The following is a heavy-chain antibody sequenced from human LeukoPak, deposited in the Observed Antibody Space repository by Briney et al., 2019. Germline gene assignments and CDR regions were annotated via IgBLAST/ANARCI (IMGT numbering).Heavy chain of an antibody. J-gene: IGHJ5*02. CDR3: TRNWGSDNWFDP. CDR2: IYSGGST. D-gene: IGHD7-27*01. CDR1: GFTVSSNY. Sequence: GGSLRLSCAASGFTVSSNYMTWVRQAPGKGLEWVSVIYSGGSTYYADSVKGRFTISRDNSKNTLYLQMNSLRAEDTAVYYCTRNWGSDNWFDPWGQGTLVTVSS. V-gene: IGHV3-53*01.